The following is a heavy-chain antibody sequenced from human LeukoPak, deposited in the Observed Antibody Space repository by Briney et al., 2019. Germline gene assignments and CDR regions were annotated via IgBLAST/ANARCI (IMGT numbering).Heavy chain of an antibody. V-gene: IGHV3-7*01. D-gene: IGHD3-3*01. Sequence: GSLRLSCAASGFIFTNYFMSWVRQAPGKGLEWVASIKHDRSEKYYVDSVRGRFTISRDNTMNSLYLQMSSLRAEDTAVYYCATDRGWRTSGYYLYYFEYWGQGTLVTYSS. J-gene: IGHJ4*02. CDR1: GFIFTNYF. CDR2: IKHDRSEK. CDR3: ATDRGWRTSGYYLYYFEY.